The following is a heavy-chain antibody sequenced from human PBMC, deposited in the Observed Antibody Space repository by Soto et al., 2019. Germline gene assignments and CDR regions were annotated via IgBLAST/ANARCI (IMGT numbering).Heavy chain of an antibody. J-gene: IGHJ6*02. V-gene: IGHV4-31*03. CDR1: GGSISSGGYY. Sequence: SETLSLSCTVSGGSISSGGYYWSWIRQHPGKGLEWIGYIYYSGSTYYNPSLKSRVTISVDTSKNQFSLKLSSVTAADTAVYYCAGSRITMVRGVIMSGMDVWGQGTTVTVSS. D-gene: IGHD3-10*01. CDR2: IYYSGST. CDR3: AGSRITMVRGVIMSGMDV.